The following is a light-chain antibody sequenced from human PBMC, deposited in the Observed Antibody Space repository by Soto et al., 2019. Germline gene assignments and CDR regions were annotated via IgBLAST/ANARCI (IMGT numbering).Light chain of an antibody. CDR3: QQRSNWPPWT. J-gene: IGKJ1*01. CDR1: QSVSSY. CDR2: DAS. Sequence: EIVLTQSPATLSLSPGERATLSCRASQSVSSYLAWYQQKPGQAPRLLIYDASNRATGILARFSGSGSGTDFTLTISSLEPEDVAVYYCQQRSNWPPWTFGQGTKVESK. V-gene: IGKV3-11*01.